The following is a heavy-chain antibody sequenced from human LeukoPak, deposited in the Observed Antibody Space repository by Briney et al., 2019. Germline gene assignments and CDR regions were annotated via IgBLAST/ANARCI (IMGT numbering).Heavy chain of an antibody. Sequence: PGGSLRLSCAASGFTFSTYWMHWVRQAPGKGLVWVSRIISDGSTTIYADSVKGRFTISRDNAKNTLYLQMNSLRAEDTAVYYCARAYGDYAGYYYYGMDVWGQGTTVTVSS. CDR1: GFTFSTYW. D-gene: IGHD4-17*01. CDR3: ARAYGDYAGYYYYGMDV. V-gene: IGHV3-74*01. J-gene: IGHJ6*02. CDR2: IISDGSTT.